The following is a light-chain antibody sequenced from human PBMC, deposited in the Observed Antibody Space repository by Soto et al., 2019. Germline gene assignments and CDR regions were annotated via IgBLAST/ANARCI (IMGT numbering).Light chain of an antibody. CDR2: GAS. J-gene: IGKJ5*01. V-gene: IGKV3-20*01. Sequence: IVLTQSAGTLALSPGERATLSCRASQSVNSRLAWYQHKPGQAPRLLISGASNRASGIPARFSAWGSGTDFTLTISRVDPADFALYYCQQYGGSPITFGQGTRLEI. CDR3: QQYGGSPIT. CDR1: QSVNSR.